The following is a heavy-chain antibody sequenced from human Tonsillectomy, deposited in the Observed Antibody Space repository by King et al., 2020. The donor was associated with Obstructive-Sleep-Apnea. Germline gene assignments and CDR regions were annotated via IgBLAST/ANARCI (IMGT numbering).Heavy chain of an antibody. V-gene: IGHV1-46*01. CDR1: GYTFIDYY. J-gene: IGHJ5*02. D-gene: IGHD3-3*01. CDR3: ARDVVNYDCWSGWHGGWFDP. Sequence: VQLVESGAEVKKPGASVTVSCKASGYTFIDYYVHWVRQAPGQGLEWMGIINPSGGSTSYAQMFQGRVTMPRDTSTSPVYMELSSLRSEDTAVYYCARDVVNYDCWSGWHGGWFDPWGQGTLVTVSS. CDR2: INPSGGST.